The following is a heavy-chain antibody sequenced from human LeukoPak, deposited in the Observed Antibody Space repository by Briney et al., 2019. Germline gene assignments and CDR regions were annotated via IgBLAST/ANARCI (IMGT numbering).Heavy chain of an antibody. D-gene: IGHD6-19*01. J-gene: IGHJ4*02. CDR3: AKEGVAGGWVLYSFDY. CDR1: GFTFSSYA. CDR2: ISGSGGST. Sequence: GGSLRLSCAASGFTFSSYAMSWVRQAPGKGLEWVSAISGSGGSTYYADSVKGRFTISRDNSKNTLCLQMNSLGAEDTAVYYCAKEGVAGGWVLYSFDYWGQGTLVTVSS. V-gene: IGHV3-23*01.